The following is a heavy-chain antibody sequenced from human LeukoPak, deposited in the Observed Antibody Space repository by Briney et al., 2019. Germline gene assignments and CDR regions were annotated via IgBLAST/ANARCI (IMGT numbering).Heavy chain of an antibody. J-gene: IGHJ4*02. CDR2: IYYSGST. V-gene: IGHV4-39*07. CDR3: ASLHFLEGAYYFDY. D-gene: IGHD3-3*01. Sequence: SETLSLTCTVSGGSISSSSYYWGWIRQPPGKGLEWIGSIYYSGSTYYNPSLKSRVTISVDTSKNQFSLKLSSVTAADTAVYYCASLHFLEGAYYFDYWGQGTLVTVSS. CDR1: GGSISSSSYY.